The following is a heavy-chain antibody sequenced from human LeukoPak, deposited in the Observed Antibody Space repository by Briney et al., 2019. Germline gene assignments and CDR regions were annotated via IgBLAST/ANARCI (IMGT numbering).Heavy chain of an antibody. CDR2: INPSGGST. Sequence: ASVKVSCKASGYTFTSYDINWVRQATGQGLEWMGIINPSGGSTSYAQKFQGRVTMTRDTSTSTVYMELSSLRSEDTAVYYCARVVVPAAMTLPEDYWGQGTLVTVSS. CDR3: ARVVVPAAMTLPEDY. D-gene: IGHD2-2*01. V-gene: IGHV1-46*01. CDR1: GYTFTSYD. J-gene: IGHJ4*02.